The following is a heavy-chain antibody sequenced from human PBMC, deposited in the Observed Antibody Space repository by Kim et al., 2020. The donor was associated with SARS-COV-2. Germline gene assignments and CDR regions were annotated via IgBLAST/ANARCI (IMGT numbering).Heavy chain of an antibody. Sequence: SETLSLTCSVSGGSVTSYYWSWIRQPPGKGLEWIGYIYYSGSTNYNPSLRSRVTISVDTSKNQFSLKLSSVTAADTAVYYCARLHYRSSPGMVDCWGQGT. V-gene: IGHV4-59*02. D-gene: IGHD6-6*01. CDR3: ARLHYRSSPGMVDC. J-gene: IGHJ4*02. CDR1: GGSVTSYY. CDR2: IYYSGST.